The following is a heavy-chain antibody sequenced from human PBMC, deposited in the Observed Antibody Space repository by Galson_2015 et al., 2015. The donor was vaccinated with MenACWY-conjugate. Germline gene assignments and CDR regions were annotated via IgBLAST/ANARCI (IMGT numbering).Heavy chain of an antibody. D-gene: IGHD1-1*01. V-gene: IGHV1-69*04. CDR3: ARRRNGRAFDI. CDR2: IIPILGIA. CDR1: GGTFSSYA. Sequence: SVKVSCKASGGTFSSYAISWVRQAPGQGLEWMGRIIPILGIANYAQKFQGRVTITADESTSTAYMELSSLRSEDTAVYYCARRRNGRAFDIWGQGTMVTVSS. J-gene: IGHJ3*02.